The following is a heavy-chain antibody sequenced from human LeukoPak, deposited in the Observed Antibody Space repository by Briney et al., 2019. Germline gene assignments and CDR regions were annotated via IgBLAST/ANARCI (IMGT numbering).Heavy chain of an antibody. V-gene: IGHV1-8*03. Sequence: GASVKVSCKASGYTFTSYDISWVRQATGQGLEWMGWMNPNSGNTGYAQKSQGRVTITRNTSISTAYMELSSLRSEDTDVYYCARNYYDLWSGMRGDYYYYMDVWGKGTTVTVSS. CDR1: GYTFTSYD. CDR2: MNPNSGNT. CDR3: ARNYYDLWSGMRGDYYYYMDV. D-gene: IGHD3-3*01. J-gene: IGHJ6*03.